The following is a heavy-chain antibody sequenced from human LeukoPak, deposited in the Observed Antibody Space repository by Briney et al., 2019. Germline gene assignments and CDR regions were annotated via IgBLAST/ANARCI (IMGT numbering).Heavy chain of an antibody. J-gene: IGHJ6*02. CDR3: AREYSSSSYYYYGMDV. CDR2: ISAYNGNT. CDR1: GYTFTSYG. Sequence: EASVKVSCKASGYTFTSYGISWVRQAPGQGLEWMGWISAYNGNTNYAQKLQGRVTMTTDTSTSTAYMELRSLRSDDTAVYYCAREYSSSSYYYYGMDVWGQGTTVTVSS. D-gene: IGHD6-6*01. V-gene: IGHV1-18*01.